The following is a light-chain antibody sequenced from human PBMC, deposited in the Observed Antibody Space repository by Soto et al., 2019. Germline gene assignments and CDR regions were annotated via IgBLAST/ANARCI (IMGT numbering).Light chain of an antibody. V-gene: IGKV3-20*01. CDR1: QSVGGNY. Sequence: EIVLTQSPGTLSLSPGERATLSCRASQSVGGNYLAWYQQKPGQAPRLLIDDASRRATGIPDRFSGSGSGTDVTLTISRLEPEDFAVYYCQQCGSSPLTFGGGTKVEIK. CDR3: QQCGSSPLT. J-gene: IGKJ4*01. CDR2: DAS.